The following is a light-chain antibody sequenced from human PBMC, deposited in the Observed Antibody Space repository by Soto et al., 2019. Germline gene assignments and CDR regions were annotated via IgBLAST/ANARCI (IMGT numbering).Light chain of an antibody. CDR1: QSVSSSY. CDR3: QHYNNWPLT. Sequence: EIVMTQSPDTLPISPGERATLSCRASQSVSSSYLAWYQQKPGQTPRLLIYATSTRATGIPARFSGSGSGTEFTLTISSLQSEDFAVYYCQHYNNWPLTFGGGTKVDI. V-gene: IGKV3-15*01. CDR2: ATS. J-gene: IGKJ4*01.